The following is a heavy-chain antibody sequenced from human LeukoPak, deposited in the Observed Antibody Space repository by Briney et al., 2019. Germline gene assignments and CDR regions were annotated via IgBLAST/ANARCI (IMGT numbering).Heavy chain of an antibody. Sequence: GGSLRLSCAASGFTFSSYAMSWVRQAPGKGLEWVSAISGSGGSTYYADSVKGRFTISRDNSKNTLYLQMNSLRAEDTAVYYCAKGFTFYYDTSGYYPDYWGQGTLVTVSP. V-gene: IGHV3-23*01. D-gene: IGHD3-22*01. J-gene: IGHJ4*02. CDR1: GFTFSSYA. CDR2: ISGSGGST. CDR3: AKGFTFYYDTSGYYPDY.